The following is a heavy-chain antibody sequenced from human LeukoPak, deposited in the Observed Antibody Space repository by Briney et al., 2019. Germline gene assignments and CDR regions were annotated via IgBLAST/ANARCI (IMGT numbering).Heavy chain of an antibody. D-gene: IGHD2-21*02. CDR2: INPSGGST. J-gene: IGHJ4*02. V-gene: IGHV1-46*01. CDR1: GYTFTSYY. CDR3: ARDGRVVVTAIPALPDY. Sequence: ASVKVSCKASGYTFTSYYMHWVRQAPGQGLEWMGIINPSGGSTSYAQKFQGRVTMTRDTSTSTVYMELSSLRSEDTAVYYCARDGRVVVTAIPALPDYWGQGTLVTVSS.